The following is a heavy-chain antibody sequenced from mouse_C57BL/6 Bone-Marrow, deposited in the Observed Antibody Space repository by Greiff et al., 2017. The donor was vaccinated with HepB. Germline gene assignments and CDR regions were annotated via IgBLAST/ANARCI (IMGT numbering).Heavy chain of an antibody. CDR3: ARKSGDGYYGWFAY. CDR2: IWSGGST. D-gene: IGHD2-3*01. CDR1: GFSLTSYG. Sequence: VQLQQSGPGLVQPSQSLSITCTVSGFSLTSYGVHWVRQSPGKGLEWLGVIWSGGSTDYNAAFIYRLSISKDNSKSQVFFKMNSLQADDTAIYYCARKSGDGYYGWFAYWGQGTLVTVSA. J-gene: IGHJ3*01. V-gene: IGHV2-2*01.